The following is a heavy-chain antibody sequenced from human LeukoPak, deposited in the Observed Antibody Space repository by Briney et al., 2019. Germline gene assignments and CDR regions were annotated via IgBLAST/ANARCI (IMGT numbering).Heavy chain of an antibody. V-gene: IGHV3-23*01. CDR1: GFTFSSYA. D-gene: IGHD3-10*01. J-gene: IGHJ4*02. Sequence: GGSLRLSCAAAGFTFSSYAMSWVRQAPGKGLEWVSAISISGVSTYYADSVKGWFTISRDNSKNTLYLQMNSLRAEDTAVYYCAKRDSGSYFDYWGQGTLVTVSS. CDR2: ISISGVST. CDR3: AKRDSGSYFDY.